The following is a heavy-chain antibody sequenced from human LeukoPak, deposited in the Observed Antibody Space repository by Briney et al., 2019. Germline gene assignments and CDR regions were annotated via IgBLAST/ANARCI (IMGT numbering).Heavy chain of an antibody. V-gene: IGHV1-8*01. CDR2: MNPNSGNT. J-gene: IGHJ4*02. Sequence: GASVKVSCKASGYTFTSYDINWVRQATGQGLEWMGWMNPNSGNTGYAQKLQGRVTMTTDTSTSTAYMELRSLRSDDTAVYYCARDCYYDSSGYYFLYFDYWGQGTLVTVSS. CDR3: ARDCYYDSSGYYFLYFDY. CDR1: GYTFTSYD. D-gene: IGHD3-22*01.